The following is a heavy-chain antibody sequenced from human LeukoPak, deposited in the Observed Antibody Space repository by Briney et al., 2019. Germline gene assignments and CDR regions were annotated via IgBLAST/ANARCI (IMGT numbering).Heavy chain of an antibody. J-gene: IGHJ6*03. CDR3: ASAGCSGGTCYSGGTPGYMDV. V-gene: IGHV3-30*03. CDR1: GFTFSSYG. CDR2: ISYDGSNK. D-gene: IGHD2-15*01. Sequence: GGSLRLSCAASGFTFSSYGMHWVRQAPGKGLEWVAVISYDGSNKYYADSVKGRFTISRDNSKNTLYLQMNSLRAEDTAVYYCASAGCSGGTCYSGGTPGYMDVWGKGTTVTVSS.